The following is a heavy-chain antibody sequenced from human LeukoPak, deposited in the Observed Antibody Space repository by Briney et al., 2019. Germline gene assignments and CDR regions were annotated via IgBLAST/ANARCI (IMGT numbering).Heavy chain of an antibody. D-gene: IGHD2-21*02. J-gene: IGHJ4*02. CDR3: APSREVTPFDY. CDR2: ISYDGSNN. V-gene: IGHV3-30*03. CDR1: GFTFSSYG. Sequence: RGTRRLSCAASGFTFSSYGIRWVRHTPGKGLEGVAVISYDGSNNYYADSVKGRFTISRDNSKNTLYLQMNSLRAEDTAVYYCAPSREVTPFDYWGQGTLVTVSS.